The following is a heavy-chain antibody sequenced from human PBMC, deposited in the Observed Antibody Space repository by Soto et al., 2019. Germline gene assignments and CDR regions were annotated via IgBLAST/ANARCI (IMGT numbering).Heavy chain of an antibody. CDR3: ARGIHYVRASNRHYYFDS. D-gene: IGHD3-16*02. CDR2: MYYDRST. Sequence: QLQLQESGPGLVKPSETLSLTCAVSGASISTNDYYWGWIRQPPGKGRDWIGSMYYDRSTYYSPSSLIRVTLSVDSSRIQFSLELRSVTAAYTAAFYCARGIHYVRASNRHYYFDSWGQGTLVTVSS. V-gene: IGHV4-39*01. CDR1: GASISTNDYY. J-gene: IGHJ4*02.